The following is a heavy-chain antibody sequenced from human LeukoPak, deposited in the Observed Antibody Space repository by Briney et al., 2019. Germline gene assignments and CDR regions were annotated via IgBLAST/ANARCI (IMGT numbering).Heavy chain of an antibody. Sequence: GGSLRLSCAASGFTFSSYSMNWVRQAPGKGLEWLSYITSSSSNIYYADSVKGRFTISRDNAKNSLYLQMNSLRDEDTALYCCVRSKTYFFEYWGQGALVTVSS. V-gene: IGHV3-48*02. D-gene: IGHD1-26*01. CDR2: ITSSSSNI. CDR1: GFTFSSYS. CDR3: VRSKTYFFEY. J-gene: IGHJ4*02.